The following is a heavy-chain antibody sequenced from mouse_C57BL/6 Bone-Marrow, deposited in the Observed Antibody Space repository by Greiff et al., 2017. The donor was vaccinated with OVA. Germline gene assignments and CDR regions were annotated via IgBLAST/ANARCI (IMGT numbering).Heavy chain of an antibody. CDR1: GYTFTSYW. CDR2: IYPGSGST. Sequence: QVQLQQPGAELVKPGASVKMSCKASGYTFTSYWITWVKQRPGQGLEWIGDIYPGSGSTNYNEKFKSKATLTVDTSSSTAYMQLSSLTSEDSAVYFCESGYYGSWYFDVWGTGTTVTVSS. CDR3: ESGYYGSWYFDV. J-gene: IGHJ1*03. V-gene: IGHV1-55*01. D-gene: IGHD1-1*01.